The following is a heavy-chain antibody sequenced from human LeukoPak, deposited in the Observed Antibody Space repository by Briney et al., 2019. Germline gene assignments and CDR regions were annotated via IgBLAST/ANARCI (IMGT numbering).Heavy chain of an antibody. CDR1: GFTFSSYA. CDR3: AQTGDSSGHDY. J-gene: IGHJ4*02. V-gene: IGHV3-30-3*01. D-gene: IGHD6-19*01. Sequence: GGSLRLSCAASGFTFSSYAMHWVRQAPGKGLEWVAVISYDGSNKYYADSVKGRFTISRDNSKNTLYLQMNSLRAEDTAVCYCAQTGDSSGHDYWGQGTLVTVSS. CDR2: ISYDGSNK.